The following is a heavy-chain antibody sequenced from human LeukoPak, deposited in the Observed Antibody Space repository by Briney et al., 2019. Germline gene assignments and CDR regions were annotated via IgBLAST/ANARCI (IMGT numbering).Heavy chain of an antibody. CDR3: ARDQYNSSGWLYYYYYYGMDV. CDR2: ISSSSSYI. Sequence: PGGSLRLSCAASGFTFSSYSMNWVRQAPGKGLEWVSSISSSSSYIYYADSVEGRFTISRDNAKNSLYLQMNSLRAEDTAVYYCARDQYNSSGWLYYYYYYGMDVWGQGTTVTVSS. D-gene: IGHD6-19*01. V-gene: IGHV3-21*01. CDR1: GFTFSSYS. J-gene: IGHJ6*02.